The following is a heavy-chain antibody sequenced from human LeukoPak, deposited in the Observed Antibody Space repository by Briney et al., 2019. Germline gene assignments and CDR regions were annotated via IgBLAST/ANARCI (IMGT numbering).Heavy chain of an antibody. CDR3: ARVGADGSGFLFDY. CDR2: INHSGST. Sequence: PSETLSLTCAVYGGSFSGYYWSWIRQPPGKGLEWIGEINHSGSTNYNPSLKSRVTISVDTSKNQFSLKLSSVTAADTAVYYCARVGADGSGFLFDYWGQGTLVTVSA. CDR1: GGSFSGYY. D-gene: IGHD3-10*01. V-gene: IGHV4-34*01. J-gene: IGHJ4*02.